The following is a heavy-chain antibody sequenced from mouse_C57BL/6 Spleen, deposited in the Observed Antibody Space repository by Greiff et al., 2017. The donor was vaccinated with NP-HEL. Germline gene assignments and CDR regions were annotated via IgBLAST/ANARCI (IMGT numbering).Heavy chain of an antibody. J-gene: IGHJ2*01. CDR1: GYTFTSYW. Sequence: QVQLQQPGAELVKPGASVKLSCKASGYTFTSYWMPWVKQRPGQGLEWIGMIHPNSGSTNYNEKFKSKATLTVDKSSSTAYMQLSSLTSEDSAVYYCARLGITTVVARGDYWGQGTTLTVSS. D-gene: IGHD1-1*01. CDR2: IHPNSGST. V-gene: IGHV1-64*01. CDR3: ARLGITTVVARGDY.